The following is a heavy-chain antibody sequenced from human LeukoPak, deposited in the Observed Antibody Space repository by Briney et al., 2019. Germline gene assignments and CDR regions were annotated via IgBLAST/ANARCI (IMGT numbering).Heavy chain of an antibody. J-gene: IGHJ5*02. CDR1: GYTFTSYG. V-gene: IGHV1-18*01. D-gene: IGHD5-12*01. CDR3: ARVKSPSGYGYNWFDP. Sequence: ASVKVSCKASGYTFTSYGISWVRQAPGRGLEWMGWISAYNGNTNYAQKLQGRVTMTTDTSTSTAYMELRSLRSDDTAVYYCARVKSPSGYGYNWFDPWGQGTLVTVSS. CDR2: ISAYNGNT.